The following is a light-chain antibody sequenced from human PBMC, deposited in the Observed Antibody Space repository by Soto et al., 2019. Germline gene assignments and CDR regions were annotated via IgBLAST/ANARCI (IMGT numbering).Light chain of an antibody. CDR3: AAWDGSLSGYV. Sequence: QSALTQPPSASGTPGQRVTISCSGSSSNIGSNYVYWYQQLPGTAPKLLIYRNNQRPSGVPDRFSGSKSGTSASLAISGLRSEDEADYYCAAWDGSLSGYVFGTGTKLTVL. J-gene: IGLJ1*01. CDR1: SSNIGSNY. CDR2: RNN. V-gene: IGLV1-47*01.